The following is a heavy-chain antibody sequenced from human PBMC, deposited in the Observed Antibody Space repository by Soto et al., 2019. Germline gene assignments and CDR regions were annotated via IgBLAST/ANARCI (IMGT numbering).Heavy chain of an antibody. CDR3: ARASSVVVPAAPPEYFQH. CDR1: GGSISSGGYY. J-gene: IGHJ1*01. D-gene: IGHD2-2*01. Sequence: SETLSLTCTVSGGSISSGGYYWSWIRQHPGKGLEWIGYIYYSGSTYYNPSLKSRVTISVDTSKNQFSLKLSSVTAADTAVYYCARASSVVVPAAPPEYFQHWGQGTLVTVSS. V-gene: IGHV4-31*03. CDR2: IYYSGST.